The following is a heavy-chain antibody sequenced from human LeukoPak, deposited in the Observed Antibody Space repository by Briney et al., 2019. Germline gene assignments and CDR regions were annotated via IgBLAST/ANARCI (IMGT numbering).Heavy chain of an antibody. CDR3: ARDYYGSGSYPN. V-gene: IGHV4-34*01. CDR1: GGSFSGYY. Sequence: SETLSFTCAVYGGSFSGYYWSWIRQPPGKGREWIGETNHSGSTNYNPSLKSRVTISVDTSKNQFSLKLSSVTAADTAVYYCARDYYGSGSYPNWGQGTLVTVSS. D-gene: IGHD3-10*01. CDR2: TNHSGST. J-gene: IGHJ4*02.